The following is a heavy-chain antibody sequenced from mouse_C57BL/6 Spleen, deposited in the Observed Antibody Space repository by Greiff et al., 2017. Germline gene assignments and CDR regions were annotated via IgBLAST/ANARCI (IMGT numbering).Heavy chain of an antibody. Sequence: QVQLQQSGAELVKPGASVKISCKASGYAFSSYWMNWVKQRPGKGLEWIGQIYPGDGDTNYNEKFKGKATLTADKSSSTAYMQLSSLTSEDSAVYFCASVFITTANFFDYWGQGTTLTVSS. J-gene: IGHJ2*01. D-gene: IGHD1-1*01. V-gene: IGHV1-80*01. CDR1: GYAFSSYW. CDR3: ASVFITTANFFDY. CDR2: IYPGDGDT.